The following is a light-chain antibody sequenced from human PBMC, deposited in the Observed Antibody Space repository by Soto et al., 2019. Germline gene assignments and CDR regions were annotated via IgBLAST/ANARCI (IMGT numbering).Light chain of an antibody. CDR3: QQYGSSMLT. Sequence: IVLTQSPGTLSLSPGERATLSCRASQSVSSSYLAWYQQKPGQAPRLLIYGASSRATGIPDRFSGSGSGTDFTLTISRLEPEDFAVYYCQQYGSSMLTFGGGTKVESK. J-gene: IGKJ4*01. CDR2: GAS. CDR1: QSVSSSY. V-gene: IGKV3-20*01.